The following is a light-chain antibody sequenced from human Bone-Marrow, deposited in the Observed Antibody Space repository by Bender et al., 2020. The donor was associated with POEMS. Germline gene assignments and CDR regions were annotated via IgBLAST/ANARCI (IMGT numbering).Light chain of an antibody. V-gene: IGLV2-14*02. CDR1: SSDVGTYNL. CDR3: SSYTTSYTRV. J-gene: IGLJ3*02. CDR2: DVS. Sequence: QSALTQAASVSGSPGQSITISCTETSSDVGTYNLVSWYQQHPDKAPKLMIHDVSYRPSGISNRFSGSKSGNTAYLTISGLQPEDEADYYCSSYTTSYTRVFGGGTKLTVL.